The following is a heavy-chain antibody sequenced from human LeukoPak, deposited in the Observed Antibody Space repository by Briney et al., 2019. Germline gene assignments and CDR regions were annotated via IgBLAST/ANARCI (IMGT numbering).Heavy chain of an antibody. D-gene: IGHD5-24*01. Sequence: GGSLRLSCAASGFTVSGSYMNWVRQAPGKGLEWVSSISNSGAYTHYADSVKGRFTISRDNAKKSLSLQMNNLRVEDTAVYYCTRGGSMAPRYGMDVWGQGTTVTVSS. CDR3: TRGGSMAPRYGMDV. CDR2: ISNSGAYT. J-gene: IGHJ6*02. CDR1: GFTVSGSY. V-gene: IGHV3-21*01.